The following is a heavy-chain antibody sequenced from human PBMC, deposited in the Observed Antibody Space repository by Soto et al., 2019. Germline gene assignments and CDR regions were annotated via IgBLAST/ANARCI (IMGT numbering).Heavy chain of an antibody. CDR3: TRGGSSGPYYYYGMDV. V-gene: IGHV3-49*03. D-gene: IGHD6-6*01. Sequence: GGSLRLSCTASGFTFGDYAMSWFRQAPGKGLEWVGFIRSKAYGGTTEYAASVKGRFTISRDDSKSIAYLQMNSLKTEDTAVYYCTRGGSSGPYYYYGMDVWGQGTTVTVSS. CDR1: GFTFGDYA. CDR2: IRSKAYGGTT. J-gene: IGHJ6*02.